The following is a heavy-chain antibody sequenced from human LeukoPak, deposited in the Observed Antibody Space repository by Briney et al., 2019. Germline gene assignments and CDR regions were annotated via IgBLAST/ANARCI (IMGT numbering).Heavy chain of an antibody. D-gene: IGHD3-3*01. CDR3: ASLTYYDFWSGYYTWNYFDY. Sequence: SVTVSCKASGGTFSSYAISWVRQAPGQGLEWMGGIIPIFGTANYAQKFQGRVTITADESTSTAYMELSSLRSEDTAVYYCASLTYYDFWSGYYTWNYFDYWGQGTLVTVSS. CDR2: IIPIFGTA. J-gene: IGHJ4*02. CDR1: GGTFSSYA. V-gene: IGHV1-69*01.